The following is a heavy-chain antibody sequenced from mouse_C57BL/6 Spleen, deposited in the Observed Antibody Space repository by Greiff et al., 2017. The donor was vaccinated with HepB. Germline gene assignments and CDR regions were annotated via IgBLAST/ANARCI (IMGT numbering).Heavy chain of an antibody. J-gene: IGHJ2*01. CDR1: GYTFTDYN. V-gene: IGHV1-22*01. Sequence: EVQLQQSGPELVKPGASVKMSCKASGYTFTDYNMHWVKQSHGKSLEWIGYINPNNGGTSYNQKFKGKATLTVNKSSSTAYMELRSLTSEDSAVYYCARDGSSWGYFDYWGQGTTLTVSS. D-gene: IGHD1-1*01. CDR3: ARDGSSWGYFDY. CDR2: INPNNGGT.